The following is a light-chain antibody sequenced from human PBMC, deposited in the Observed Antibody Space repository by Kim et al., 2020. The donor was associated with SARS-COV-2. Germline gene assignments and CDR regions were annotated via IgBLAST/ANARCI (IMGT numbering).Light chain of an antibody. CDR1: QGIGNY. CDR2: AAS. J-gene: IGKJ4*01. Sequence: ASVGDRVTITCRASQGIGNYLAWIQQKPGKAPKSLIYAASSLQSGVPSKFGGSGSGTYFTLTISSLQPEDCATYYCQQYDLYPLTFGGGTKVDIK. V-gene: IGKV1-16*02. CDR3: QQYDLYPLT.